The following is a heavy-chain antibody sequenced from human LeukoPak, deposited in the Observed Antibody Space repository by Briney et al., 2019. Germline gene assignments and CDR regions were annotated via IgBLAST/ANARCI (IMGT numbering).Heavy chain of an antibody. CDR1: GFTFSSYG. V-gene: IGHV3-23*01. CDR2: ISGSGGST. CDR3: AKAGLWFGDNGQLDY. Sequence: GGSLRLSCAASGFTFSSYGMSWVRQAPGKGLEWVSAISGSGGSTYYADSVKGRFTISRDNSKNTLYLQMNSLRAEDTAVYYCAKAGLWFGDNGQLDYWGQGTLVTVSS. D-gene: IGHD3-10*01. J-gene: IGHJ4*02.